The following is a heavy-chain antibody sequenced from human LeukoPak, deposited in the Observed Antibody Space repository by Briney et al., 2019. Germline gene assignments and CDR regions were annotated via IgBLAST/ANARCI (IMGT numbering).Heavy chain of an antibody. CDR1: GGSISSGSYY. CDR3: ARVAWATGGLWWFDP. Sequence: PSQTLSLTCTVSGGSISSGSYYWSWIRQPAGKGLEWIGRIYTSGSTNYNPSLKSRVTISVDTSKNQLSLRLSSVTAADTAVYFCARVAWATGGLWWFDPWGQGTLVTVSS. J-gene: IGHJ5*02. D-gene: IGHD5-12*01. V-gene: IGHV4-61*02. CDR2: IYTSGST.